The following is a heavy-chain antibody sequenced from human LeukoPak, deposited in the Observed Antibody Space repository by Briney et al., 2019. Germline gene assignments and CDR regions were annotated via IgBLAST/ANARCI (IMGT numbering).Heavy chain of an antibody. CDR1: GFTSSSYW. J-gene: IGHJ4*02. V-gene: IGHV3-74*03. CDR2: INSDGNST. Sequence: GGSLRLSCAASGFTSSSYWMHWVRQAPGKGLVWVSRINSDGNSTTYADSVKGRFTISRDNAKNTLYLQMNSLRAEDTAVYYCAREYSTWLVAIDYWGQGTLVTVSS. CDR3: AREYSTWLVAIDY. D-gene: IGHD6-13*01.